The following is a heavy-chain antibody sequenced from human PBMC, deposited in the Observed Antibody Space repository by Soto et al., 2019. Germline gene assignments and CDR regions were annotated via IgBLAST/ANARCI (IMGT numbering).Heavy chain of an antibody. CDR1: GYTFTSYG. V-gene: IGHV1-18*01. J-gene: IGHJ4*02. CDR3: ARDPRGRIAATTSHLDY. Sequence: ASVKVSCKASGYTFTSYGISWVRQAPGQGLEWMGWISAYNGNTNYAQKLQGRVTMTTDTSTSTAYMELRSLRSDDTAVYYCARDPRGRIAATTSHLDYWRQGTLVTAPQ. D-gene: IGHD5-12*01. CDR2: ISAYNGNT.